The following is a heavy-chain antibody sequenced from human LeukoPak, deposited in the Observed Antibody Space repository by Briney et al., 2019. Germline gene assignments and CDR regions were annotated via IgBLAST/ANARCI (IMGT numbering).Heavy chain of an antibody. CDR3: AKDGTVTQFYYMDV. CDR1: GFRFSSYA. J-gene: IGHJ6*03. V-gene: IGHV3-23*01. D-gene: IGHD4-17*01. CDR2: ISGSGGST. Sequence: GGSLRLACAASGFRFSSYAMSWVRQAPGKGLAWVSAISGSGGSTYYADSVKGRFTISRDNSKNTLYLQMNSLRAEDTAVYYCAKDGTVTQFYYMDVWGKGTTVTVSS.